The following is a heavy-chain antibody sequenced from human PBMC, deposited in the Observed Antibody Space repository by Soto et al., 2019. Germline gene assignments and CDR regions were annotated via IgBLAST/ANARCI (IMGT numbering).Heavy chain of an antibody. CDR1: GFTFSSYS. CDR3: ARGDNTDSYGMDA. V-gene: IGHV3-21*01. Sequence: PGGSLRLSCAASGFTFSSYSMNWVRQAPGKGLEWVSSITSSSSYIYYADSVKGRFTISRDNAKNSLYLQMNSLRAEDTAVYYWARGDNTDSYGMDAWGQGTTVTVSS. J-gene: IGHJ6*02. CDR2: ITSSSSYI. D-gene: IGHD1-20*01.